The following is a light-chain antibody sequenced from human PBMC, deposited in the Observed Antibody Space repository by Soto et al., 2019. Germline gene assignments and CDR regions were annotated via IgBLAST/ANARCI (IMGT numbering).Light chain of an antibody. V-gene: IGLV2-14*01. Sequence: QSVLTQPASVSGSPGQTITISCTGTSSDVGRYNYVSWYQQHPGKAPKLIIYEVTDRPSGVSNRFSGSKSGNTASLTISGLQAEDEATYYCSLFTRSNTWVFGGGTKVTVL. CDR2: EVT. CDR3: SLFTRSNTWV. CDR1: SSDVGRYNY. J-gene: IGLJ3*02.